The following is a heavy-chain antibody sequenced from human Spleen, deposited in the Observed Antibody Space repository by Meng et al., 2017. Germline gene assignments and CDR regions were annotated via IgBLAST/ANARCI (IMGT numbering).Heavy chain of an antibody. CDR2: IYHSGST. V-gene: IGHV4-4*02. Sequence: QVQLQESGPGLVKPSGTLSLTCAVSGGSISGTNWWSRVRQPPGKGLEWIGEIYHSGSTNYNPSLKSRVTISVDRSENQFSLKLSSVTTADTAVYYCVGAGYYCLDLWGQGTLVTVSS. CDR1: GGSISGTNW. J-gene: IGHJ5*02. CDR3: VGAGYYCLDL. D-gene: IGHD3-16*01.